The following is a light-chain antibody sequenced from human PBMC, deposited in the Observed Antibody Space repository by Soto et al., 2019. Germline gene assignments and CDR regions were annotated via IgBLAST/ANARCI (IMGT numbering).Light chain of an antibody. Sequence: DIQTAQSLSAVSATVQDRVRITCRASQTMRSWLAWNPQEAGKAPKLMIYKACILKSGDTSRFSGNRHGTDFTLTISCLQSEDFATYYCQQYYSYPPIASGG. CDR3: QQYYSYPPIA. V-gene: IGKV1-5*03. CDR2: KAC. CDR1: QTMRSW. J-gene: IGKJ4*01.